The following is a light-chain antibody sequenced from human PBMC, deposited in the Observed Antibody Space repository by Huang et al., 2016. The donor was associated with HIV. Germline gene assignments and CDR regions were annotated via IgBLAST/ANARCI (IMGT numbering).Light chain of an antibody. CDR2: WAS. J-gene: IGKJ1*01. CDR1: QSLLFRSNNNTY. V-gene: IGKV4-1*01. Sequence: IVMTQSPDSLAVSLGETATINCTSSQSLLFRSNNNTYLAWYQRKPGQPPTLLMSWASTRGSGVPSRFSGGGSGTDFTLTISSLQAEDVAVYFCQQYFDVPWTFGRGTKVEIK. CDR3: QQYFDVPWT.